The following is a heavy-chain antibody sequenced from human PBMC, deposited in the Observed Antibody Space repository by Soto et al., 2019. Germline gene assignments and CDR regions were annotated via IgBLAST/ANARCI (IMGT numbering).Heavy chain of an antibody. CDR3: ARIYYDSVFDY. J-gene: IGHJ4*02. V-gene: IGHV4-34*01. D-gene: IGHD3-22*01. CDR1: DGSFSGYI. Sequence: TSETLSLTCDVYDGSFSGYIWTWIRQTPGKGLEWIGHINYSGSAYYNPSLKSRVTISVDTSKNQCSLKLSSVTAADTAVYYCARIYYDSVFDYWGQGTLVTVSS. CDR2: INYSGSA.